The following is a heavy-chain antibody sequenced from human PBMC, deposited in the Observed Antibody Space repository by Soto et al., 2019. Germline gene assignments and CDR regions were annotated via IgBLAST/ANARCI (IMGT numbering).Heavy chain of an antibody. CDR1: GGSISSSSYY. CDR3: ARHIAAAGTGDAFDI. Sequence: QLQLQESGPGLVKPSETLSLTCTVSGGSISSSSYYWGWIRQPPGKGLEWIGSIYYSGSTYYNPSLQSRVTIXXDXSXTQFSLKLSSVTAADTAVYYCARHIAAAGTGDAFDIWGQGTMVTVSS. V-gene: IGHV4-39*01. CDR2: IYYSGST. J-gene: IGHJ3*02. D-gene: IGHD6-13*01.